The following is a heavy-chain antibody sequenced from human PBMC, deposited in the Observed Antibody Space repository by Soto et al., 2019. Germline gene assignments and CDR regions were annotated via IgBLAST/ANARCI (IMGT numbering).Heavy chain of an antibody. CDR2: IYWDDDK. CDR1: GFSLSTSGVG. Sequence: QITLKESGPTLVKPTQTLTLTCTFSGFSLSTSGVGAGWIRQPPGKALEWLALIYWDDDKRYSPSLKSRLTITKDTSKNQVVLTMTNMDPVDTATYYCAHRRSVLRYFDWLPPYYFDYWGQGTLVTVSS. J-gene: IGHJ4*02. D-gene: IGHD3-9*01. CDR3: AHRRSVLRYFDWLPPYYFDY. V-gene: IGHV2-5*02.